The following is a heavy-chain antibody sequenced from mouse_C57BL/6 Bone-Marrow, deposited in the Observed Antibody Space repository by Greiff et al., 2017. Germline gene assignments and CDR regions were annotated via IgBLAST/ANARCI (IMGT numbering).Heavy chain of an antibody. D-gene: IGHD1-1*01. CDR2: IDPEDGET. V-gene: IGHV14-2*01. CDR3: ARYHNCGRSYNFDY. CDR1: GFNITDYY. Sequence: VQLKESGAELVKPGASVKLSCTASGFNITDYYMHWVKQRTEQGLEWIGRIDPEDGETKYDPKFQGKATITADKSSNTAYLQLSSVTSEDTAVYYCARYHNCGRSYNFDYWGQGTTLTVSS. J-gene: IGHJ2*01.